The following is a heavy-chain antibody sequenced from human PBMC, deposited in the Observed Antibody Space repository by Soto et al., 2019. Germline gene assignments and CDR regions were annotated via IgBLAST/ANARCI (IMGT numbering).Heavy chain of an antibody. CDR2: IIPIFGTA. CDR1: GVTFSSYA. CDR3: ARDGGVYDYSPFDY. Sequence: ASVKVSCKASGVTFSSYAISWVRQAPGQGLEWMGGIIPIFGTANYAQKFQGRVTITADESTSTAYMELSSLRSEDTAVYYCARDGGVYDYSPFDYWGQGTLVTVSS. D-gene: IGHD4-4*01. V-gene: IGHV1-69*13. J-gene: IGHJ4*02.